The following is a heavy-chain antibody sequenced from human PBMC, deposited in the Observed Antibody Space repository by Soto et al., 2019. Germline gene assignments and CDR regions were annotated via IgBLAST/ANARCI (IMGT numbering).Heavy chain of an antibody. Sequence: QVQLVESGGGVVQTGTSLRISCAASGFAFSTYAMHWVRQAPGRGLEWVAVIWHDGSNTKYADFVKGRFTVSKDDSQSTLYLQMDSLTAQDTAVYYCARDHWSILSCGGDCHSMDYWGQGTRVTVSS. CDR2: IWHDGSNT. CDR3: ARDHWSILSCGGDCHSMDY. V-gene: IGHV3-33*01. J-gene: IGHJ4*02. D-gene: IGHD2-21*02. CDR1: GFAFSTYA.